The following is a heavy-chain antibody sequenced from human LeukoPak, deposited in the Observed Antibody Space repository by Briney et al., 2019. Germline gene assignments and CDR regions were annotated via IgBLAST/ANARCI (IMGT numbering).Heavy chain of an antibody. CDR3: ATLTI. V-gene: IGHV5-10-1*01. CDR2: IDPGDSFT. Sequence: NLGESLKISCKGSGYSFTTYWISWVRQMPGKGLEWMGRIDPGDSFTKYSPSFQGHVTISTDKSINTVYLHWSSLEASDTAMYYCATLTIWGQGTLVTVSS. D-gene: IGHD1-14*01. J-gene: IGHJ4*02. CDR1: GYSFTTYW.